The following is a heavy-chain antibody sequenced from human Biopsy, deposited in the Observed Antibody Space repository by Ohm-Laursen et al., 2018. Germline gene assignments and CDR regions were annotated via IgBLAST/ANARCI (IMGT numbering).Heavy chain of an antibody. CDR3: ARDSSRRAREGGMDV. V-gene: IGHV3-21*01. CDR1: GFSVSSYD. Sequence: SLRLSCTASGFSVSSYDMNWVRQAPGKGLEWISYISETSSHIYDADSVRGRFTVARDIAKNSLYLQLNSLRVEDTAVYYCARDSSRRAREGGMDVWGQGTTDTVSS. J-gene: IGHJ6*02. D-gene: IGHD6-6*01. CDR2: ISETSSHI.